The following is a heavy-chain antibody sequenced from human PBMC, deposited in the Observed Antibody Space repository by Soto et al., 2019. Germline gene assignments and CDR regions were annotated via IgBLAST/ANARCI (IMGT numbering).Heavy chain of an antibody. V-gene: IGHV1-18*01. CDR2: ISAYNGNT. D-gene: IGHD6-19*01. CDR1: GYSFTSYG. CDR3: ASIAVAGTREYYYGMDV. J-gene: IGHJ6*02. Sequence: ASVKVSCKASGYSFTSYGISWVRQAPGQGLEWMGWISAYNGNTNYAQKLQGRVTMTTDTSTSTAYMELRSLRSDDTAVYYCASIAVAGTREYYYGMDVWGQGTTVTVSS.